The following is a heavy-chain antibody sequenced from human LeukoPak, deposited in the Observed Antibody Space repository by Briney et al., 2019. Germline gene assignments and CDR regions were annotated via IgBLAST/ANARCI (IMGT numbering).Heavy chain of an antibody. J-gene: IGHJ4*02. CDR2: IYPGDSDT. CDR1: GYSFTGYW. Sequence: HGESLKISCKGSGYSFTGYWIGWVRQKPGKGLEWMGIIYPGDSDTRYSPSFKGQVTISADKSISTAYLQWSSLRASDTAMYYCARHEGPWSSGWYWGQGTLVTVSS. V-gene: IGHV5-51*01. D-gene: IGHD6-19*01. CDR3: ARHEGPWSSGWY.